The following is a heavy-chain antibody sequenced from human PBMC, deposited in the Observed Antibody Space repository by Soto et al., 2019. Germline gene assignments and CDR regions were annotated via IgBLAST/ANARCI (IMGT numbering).Heavy chain of an antibody. CDR1: GGTFSSYA. Sequence: ASVRVSCKASGGTFSSYAISWVRQAPGQGLEWMGGIIPIFGTANYAQKFQGRVTITADESTSTAYMELSSLRSEDTAVYYCASLFGELLSYYGMDVWGQATTLTVYS. J-gene: IGHJ6*02. CDR3: ASLFGELLSYYGMDV. D-gene: IGHD3-10*02. CDR2: IIPIFGTA. V-gene: IGHV1-69*13.